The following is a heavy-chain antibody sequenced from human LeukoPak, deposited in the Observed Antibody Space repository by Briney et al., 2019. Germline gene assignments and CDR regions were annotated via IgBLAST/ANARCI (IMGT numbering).Heavy chain of an antibody. CDR3: ARDQQLGYFDY. CDR1: GFTFSSYT. J-gene: IGHJ4*02. Sequence: GGSLRLSCAASGFTFSSYTMNWVRQAPGKGLEWVAVISYDGSNKYYADSVKGRFTISRDNSKNTLYLQMNSLRAEDTAVYYCARDQQLGYFDYWGQGTLVTVSS. D-gene: IGHD6-13*01. CDR2: ISYDGSNK. V-gene: IGHV3-30*04.